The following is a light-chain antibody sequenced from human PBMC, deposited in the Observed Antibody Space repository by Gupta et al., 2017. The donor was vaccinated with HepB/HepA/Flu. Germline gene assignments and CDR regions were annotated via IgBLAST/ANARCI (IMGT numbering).Light chain of an antibody. J-gene: IGKJ4*01. V-gene: IGKV1-39*01. CDR2: AAS. CDR1: QSISNF. CDR3: LQSPSTSLT. Sequence: DSQMTQSPPSLSASVGDRVTITCRASQSISNFLNWYQHKPGKAPKLLIYAASSLQSGVPSRFSGSGSGTDFTLTISRLQPEDFATYYCLQSPSTSLTFGGGTKVEIK.